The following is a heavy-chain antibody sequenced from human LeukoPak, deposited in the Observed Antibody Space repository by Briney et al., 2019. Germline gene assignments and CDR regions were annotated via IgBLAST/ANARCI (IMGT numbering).Heavy chain of an antibody. D-gene: IGHD6-13*01. V-gene: IGHV3-30-3*01. J-gene: IGHJ4*02. CDR3: ARDQGAAGTRGIDY. CDR1: GFTFSSYA. CDR2: ISYDGSNK. Sequence: AGGSLRLSCAASGFTFSSYAMHWVRQAPGEGLEWVAVISYDGSNKYYADSVKGRFTISRDNSKNTLYLQMNSLRAEDTAVYYCARDQGAAGTRGIDYWGQGTLVTVSS.